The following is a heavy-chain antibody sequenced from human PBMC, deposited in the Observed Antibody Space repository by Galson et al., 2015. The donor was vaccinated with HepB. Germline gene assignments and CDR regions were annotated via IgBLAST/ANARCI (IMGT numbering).Heavy chain of an antibody. J-gene: IGHJ5*02. V-gene: IGHV5-10-1*01. CDR1: GYSFSTYW. Sequence: QSGAEVKKPGESLRISCKGSGYSFSTYWITWVRQMPGKGLEWLGRIDPSDSYTNYSPSFEGHVTISADKSISTAYLEWTSLKASDTAIYYCARHEGKEALSAFGPWGQGTLVTVSS. CDR2: IDPSDSYT. D-gene: IGHD3-3*02. CDR3: ARHEGKEALSAFGP.